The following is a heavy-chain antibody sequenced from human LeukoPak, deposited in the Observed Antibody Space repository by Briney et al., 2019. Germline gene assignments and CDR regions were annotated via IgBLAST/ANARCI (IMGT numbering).Heavy chain of an antibody. CDR2: ISTTGGTT. V-gene: IGHV3-23*01. CDR1: GFTFSNYW. Sequence: GGSLRLSCAASGFTFSNYWMHWVRQAPGKGLEWVSAISTTGGTTYYADSVKGRFTISRDNSKNTLYLQMNSLRAEDTAVYYCAKRERVGTTIGHWGQGTLVTVSS. J-gene: IGHJ4*02. D-gene: IGHD1-26*01. CDR3: AKRERVGTTIGH.